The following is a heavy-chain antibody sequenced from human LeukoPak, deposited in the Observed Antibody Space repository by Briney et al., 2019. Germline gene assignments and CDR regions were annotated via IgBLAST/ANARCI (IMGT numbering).Heavy chain of an antibody. CDR3: ARAPEWYYYDSSGYRFDY. D-gene: IGHD3-22*01. CDR1: GFTFSSYS. Sequence: GGSLRLSCAASGFTFSSYSMNWVRQAPGKGLEWVSSISSSSSYIYYADSVKGRFTISRDNAKNSLYLQMNSLRAEDTAVYYCARAPEWYYYDSSGYRFDYWGQGTLVTVSS. J-gene: IGHJ4*02. CDR2: ISSSSSYI. V-gene: IGHV3-21*01.